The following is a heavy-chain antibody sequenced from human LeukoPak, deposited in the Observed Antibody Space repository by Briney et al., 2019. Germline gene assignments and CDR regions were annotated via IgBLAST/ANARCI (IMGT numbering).Heavy chain of an antibody. CDR2: ISSDSSYI. Sequence: GGSLRLSCAASGFTFSSYSMNWVRQAPGKGLEWVSCISSDSSYIYYADSVKGRFTISRDNAKNSLYLQMNSLRAEDTAVYYCARDYGDYDAFDIWGQGTMVTVSS. D-gene: IGHD4-17*01. J-gene: IGHJ3*02. CDR1: GFTFSSYS. V-gene: IGHV3-21*01. CDR3: ARDYGDYDAFDI.